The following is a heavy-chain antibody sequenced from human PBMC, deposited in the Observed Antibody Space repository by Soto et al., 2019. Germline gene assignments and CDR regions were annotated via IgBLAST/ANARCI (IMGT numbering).Heavy chain of an antibody. CDR3: ARESGGTGLGV. J-gene: IGHJ6*01. V-gene: IGHV3-48*03. CDR1: GFTFSAFE. Sequence: EVQLVESGGGLVQPGGSLRLSCAASGFTFSAFEMNWVRQAPGKGLEWLSYIYNSGSTMTYADSVKGRFSISRDNAKNSLYFEMYSLRAEDTAVYYCARESGGTGLGVWGQGTTVTVSS. D-gene: IGHD1-1*01. CDR2: IYNSGSTM.